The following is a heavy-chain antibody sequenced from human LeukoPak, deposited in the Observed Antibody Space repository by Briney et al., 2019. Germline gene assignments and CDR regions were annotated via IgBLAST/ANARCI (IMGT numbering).Heavy chain of an antibody. D-gene: IGHD3-10*01. CDR3: ARDWVDYYGNNWFDP. Sequence: SSETLSLTCTVSGVSVSSGSYYWSWIRQPAGKGLEWIGRIYTSGSTNYNPSLKSRVTISVDTSKNQFSLKLSSVTAADTAVYYCARDWVDYYGNNWFDPWGQGTLVTVSS. V-gene: IGHV4-61*02. J-gene: IGHJ5*02. CDR2: IYTSGST. CDR1: GVSVSSGSYY.